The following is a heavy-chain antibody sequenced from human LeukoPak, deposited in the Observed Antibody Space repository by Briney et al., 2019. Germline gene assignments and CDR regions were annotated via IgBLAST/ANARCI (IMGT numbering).Heavy chain of an antibody. Sequence: ASVKVSCKASGYTFTSYGISWVRQAPGQGLEWMGWISAYNGNTNYAQKLQGRVTITTDTSTSTAYTELRSLRSDATAVYYCARPIEMATIEALDAFDIWGQGTMVTVSS. V-gene: IGHV1-18*01. CDR1: GYTFTSYG. D-gene: IGHD5-24*01. CDR3: ARPIEMATIEALDAFDI. CDR2: ISAYNGNT. J-gene: IGHJ3*02.